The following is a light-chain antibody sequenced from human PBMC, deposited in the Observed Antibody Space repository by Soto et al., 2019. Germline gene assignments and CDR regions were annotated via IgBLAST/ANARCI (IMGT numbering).Light chain of an antibody. CDR2: EVS. V-gene: IGLV2-8*01. Sequence: QSALTQPPSASGSPGQSVTISCTGSSSDVGGYNYVSWYQQHPGKAPKLMIYEVSKRLSGVPDRLSGSKSGNTASLTVSGLQAEDEADYYCSSYGGSNTVVFGGGTKVTVL. CDR3: SSYGGSNTVV. CDR1: SSDVGGYNY. J-gene: IGLJ2*01.